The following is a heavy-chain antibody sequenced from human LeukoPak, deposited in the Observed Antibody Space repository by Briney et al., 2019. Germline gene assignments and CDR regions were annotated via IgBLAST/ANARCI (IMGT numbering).Heavy chain of an antibody. CDR2: ISSNGGST. J-gene: IGHJ4*02. CDR1: GFTFSSYA. V-gene: IGHV3-64*01. D-gene: IGHD3-10*01. Sequence: GGSLRLSCAASGFTFSSYAMHWVSQAPGKGLEYVSAISSNGGSTYYANSVKGRFTISRDNSKNTLYLQMGSLRAEDMAVYYCATNTMVRGVLNYWGQGTLVTVSS. CDR3: ATNTMVRGVLNY.